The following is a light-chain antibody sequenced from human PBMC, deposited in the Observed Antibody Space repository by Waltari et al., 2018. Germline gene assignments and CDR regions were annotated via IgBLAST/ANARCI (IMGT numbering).Light chain of an antibody. J-gene: IGKJ5*01. CDR3: HQRSNWPIT. CDR1: QSVDNY. V-gene: IGKV3-11*01. Sequence: EIVLTQSPATLSLSQGERVTLSCRASQSVDNYLLWYQQKPGQTPRLLIYGASNRATGIPARFSGSGSGTDFTLTIDSLESEDFAVYSCHQRSNWPITFGQGTRLEIK. CDR2: GAS.